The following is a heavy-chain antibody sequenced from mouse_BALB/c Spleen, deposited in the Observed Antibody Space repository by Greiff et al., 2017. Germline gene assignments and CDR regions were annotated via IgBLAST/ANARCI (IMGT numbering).Heavy chain of an antibody. CDR1: GFTFSSFG. V-gene: IGHV5-17*02. Sequence: EVKLMESGGGLVQPGGSRKLSCAASGFTFSSFGMHWVRQAPEKGLEWVAYISSGSSTIYYADTVKGRFTISRDNPKNTLFLQMTSLRSEDTAMYYCARSTTVVAYYFDYWGQGTTLTVSA. CDR3: ARSTTVVAYYFDY. J-gene: IGHJ2*01. CDR2: ISSGSSTI. D-gene: IGHD1-1*01.